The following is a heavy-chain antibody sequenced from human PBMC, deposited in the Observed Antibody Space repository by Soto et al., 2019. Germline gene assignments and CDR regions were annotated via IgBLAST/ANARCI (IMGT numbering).Heavy chain of an antibody. CDR3: ARGPLRLGELSLPPPYYFDY. V-gene: IGHV4-34*01. CDR2: INHSGST. CDR1: GGSFSGYY. D-gene: IGHD3-16*02. J-gene: IGHJ4*02. Sequence: SETLSLTCAVYGGSFSGYYWSWIRQSPGKGLEWIGEINHSGSTNYNPSLKSRVTISVDTSKNQFSLKLSSVTAADTAVYYCARGPLRLGELSLPPPYYFDYWGQGTLVTVSS.